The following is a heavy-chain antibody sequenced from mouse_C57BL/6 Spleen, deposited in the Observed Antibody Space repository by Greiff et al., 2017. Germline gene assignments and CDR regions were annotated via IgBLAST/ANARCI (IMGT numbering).Heavy chain of an antibody. Sequence: VQLKESGGGLVQPGGSLKLSCAASGFTFSDYYMYWVRQTPEKRLEWVAYISNGGGSTYYPDTVKGRFTISRDNAKNTLYLQMSRLKSEDTAMYYCARHGELRRDYYAMDYWGQGTSVTVSS. J-gene: IGHJ4*01. CDR1: GFTFSDYY. V-gene: IGHV5-12*01. CDR3: ARHGELRRDYYAMDY. D-gene: IGHD2-4*01. CDR2: ISNGGGST.